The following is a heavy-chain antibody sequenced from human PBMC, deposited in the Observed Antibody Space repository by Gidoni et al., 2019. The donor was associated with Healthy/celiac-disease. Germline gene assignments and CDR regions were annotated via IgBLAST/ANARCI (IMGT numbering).Heavy chain of an antibody. Sequence: QVQLQQWGAGLLKPSETLSLTCAVYGWSFSGYYWSWIRQPPGKGLEWIGEINHSGSTNYNPSLKSRVTISVDTSKNQFSLKLSSVTAADTAVYYCARDRYYYGSGSYARDYWGQGTLVTVSS. V-gene: IGHV4-34*01. CDR2: INHSGST. CDR1: GWSFSGYY. J-gene: IGHJ4*02. CDR3: ARDRYYYGSGSYARDY. D-gene: IGHD3-10*01.